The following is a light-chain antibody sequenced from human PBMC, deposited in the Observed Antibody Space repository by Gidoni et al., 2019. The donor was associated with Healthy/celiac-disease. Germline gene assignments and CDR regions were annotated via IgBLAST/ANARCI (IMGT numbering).Light chain of an antibody. CDR2: GAS. CDR1: QSVSSSY. CDR3: QQYGSSPPYT. J-gene: IGKJ2*01. V-gene: IGKV3-20*01. Sequence: ELVLTQSPGTLSLSPGERATLSCRASQSVSSSYLAWYQQKPVQAPRLLIYGASSRATGIPDRFSGSGSGTDFTLTISRLEPEDFAVYYCQQYGSSPPYTFGQXTKLEIK.